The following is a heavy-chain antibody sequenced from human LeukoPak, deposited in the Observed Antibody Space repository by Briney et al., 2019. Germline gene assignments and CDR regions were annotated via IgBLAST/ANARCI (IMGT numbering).Heavy chain of an antibody. Sequence: GGSLRLSCAASGFRFNTYWMSWVRQAPGKGLEWVSGISGSGGNTYYRDSVKGRFTISRDNFKNTLHLQMNSLRAEDTAVYYCAKIWNPITMVRGVIDYWGQGTLVTVSS. CDR3: AKIWNPITMVRGVIDY. V-gene: IGHV3-23*01. D-gene: IGHD3-10*01. CDR1: GFRFNTYW. J-gene: IGHJ4*02. CDR2: ISGSGGNT.